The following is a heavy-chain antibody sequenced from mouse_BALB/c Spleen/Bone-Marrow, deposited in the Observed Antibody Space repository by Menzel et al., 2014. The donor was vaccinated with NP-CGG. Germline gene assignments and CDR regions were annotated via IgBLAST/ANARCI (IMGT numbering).Heavy chain of an antibody. CDR1: GFTFSNYW. V-gene: IGHV6-6*02. Sequence: EVKLVESGGGLVQPGGSMKLSCIASGFTFSNYWMNWVRQSPEKGLEWIAEIRLKSNNYATHYVESVKGRFTISRDDSKSSVYLQMNNLRTEDTGVYYCTRPFAYWGQGTLVTVPA. CDR2: IRLKSNNYAT. J-gene: IGHJ3*01. CDR3: TRPFAY.